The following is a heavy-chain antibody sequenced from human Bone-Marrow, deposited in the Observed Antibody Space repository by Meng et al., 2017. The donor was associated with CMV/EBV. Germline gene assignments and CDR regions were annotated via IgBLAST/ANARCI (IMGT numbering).Heavy chain of an antibody. V-gene: IGHV1-18*01. J-gene: IGHJ6*02. CDR3: AREYRQTYYDFWSGYFPYYGIDV. CDR1: GYTFTNYG. D-gene: IGHD3-3*01. CDR2: ISAYNGNT. Sequence: ASVKVSCKASGYTFTNYGISWVRQAPGQGLEWMGWISAYNGNTNYAQKHQGRVTMTTDTSTSPAYMELRSLRSDDTAVYYCAREYRQTYYDFWSGYFPYYGIDVRGQGTTVTVSS.